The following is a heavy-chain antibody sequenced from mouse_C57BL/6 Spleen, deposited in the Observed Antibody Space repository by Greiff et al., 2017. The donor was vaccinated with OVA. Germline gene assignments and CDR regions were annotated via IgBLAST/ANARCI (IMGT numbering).Heavy chain of an antibody. Sequence: EVQVVESGGGLVQPKGSLKLSCAASGFSFNTYAMNWVRQAPGKGLEWVARIRSKSNNYATYYADSVKDRFTISRDDSESMLYLQMNNLKTEDTAMYYCVRHRGYDAMDYWGQGTSVTVSS. V-gene: IGHV10-1*01. CDR1: GFSFNTYA. CDR2: IRSKSNNYAT. CDR3: VRHRGYDAMDY. J-gene: IGHJ4*01.